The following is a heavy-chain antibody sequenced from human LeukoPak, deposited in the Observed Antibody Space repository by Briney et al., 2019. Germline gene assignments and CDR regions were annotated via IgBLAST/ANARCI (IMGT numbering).Heavy chain of an antibody. D-gene: IGHD6-13*01. CDR2: IYTSGST. V-gene: IGHV4-4*07. CDR1: GGSISSYY. CDR3: AREVGRKSSSSWFYYYYYYMDV. Sequence: PSETLSLTCTVSGGSISSYYWSWIRQPPGKGLEWIGRIYTSGSTNYNPSLKSRVTMSVDTSKNQFSLKLSSVTAADTAVYYCAREVGRKSSSSWFYYYYYYMDVWGKGTTVTVSS. J-gene: IGHJ6*03.